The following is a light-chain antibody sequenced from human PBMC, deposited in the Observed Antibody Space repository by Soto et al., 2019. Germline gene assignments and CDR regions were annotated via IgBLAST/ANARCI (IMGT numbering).Light chain of an antibody. CDR3: HQYGSSPAT. CDR1: QSVSSY. CDR2: GAS. J-gene: IGKJ1*01. Sequence: EIVLTQSPATLSLSPGERATLSCRASQSVSSYLARYQQKPGQAPRLLIYGASSRATGIPDRFSGSGSGTDFTLTISRLEPEDFAVHYCHQYGSSPATFGQGTKVDNK. V-gene: IGKV3-20*01.